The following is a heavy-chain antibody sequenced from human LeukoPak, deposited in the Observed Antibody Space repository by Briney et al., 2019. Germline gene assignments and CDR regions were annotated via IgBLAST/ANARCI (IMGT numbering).Heavy chain of an antibody. CDR3: ATPNDASNI. V-gene: IGHV4-4*02. CDR2: IHHRGGT. CDR1: GGSISNENW. J-gene: IGHJ3*02. Sequence: SETLSLTSAVSGGSISNENWWSWVRQPPGKGLEWIGEIHHRGGTNYNPSLRSRVTISIDTSKNQFSLKLTSVTAADTAVYYCATPNDASNIWGQGTMVTVSS.